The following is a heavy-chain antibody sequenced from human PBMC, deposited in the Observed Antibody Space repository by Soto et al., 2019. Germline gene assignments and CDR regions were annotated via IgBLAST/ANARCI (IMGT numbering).Heavy chain of an antibody. D-gene: IGHD3-10*01. Sequence: EVQLVESGGGLIQPGGSLRLSCAVSGFTVSNNYMSWVRQAPGKGLEGVSVIYSGGYTAYGDSVKGRFTISRDNSKNTIYHQINNRGADNPAGFSWATQAGGGGYWGQGTLVTVSS. V-gene: IGHV3-53*01. J-gene: IGHJ4*02. CDR1: GFTVSNNY. CDR3: ATQAGGGGY. CDR2: IYSGGYT.